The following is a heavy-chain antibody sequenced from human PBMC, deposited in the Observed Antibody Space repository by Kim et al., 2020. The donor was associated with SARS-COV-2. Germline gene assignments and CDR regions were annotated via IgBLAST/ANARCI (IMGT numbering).Heavy chain of an antibody. D-gene: IGHD4-17*01. Sequence: SVKVSCKASGGTFSSYAISWVRQAPGQGLEWMGGIIPIFGTANYAQKFQGRVTITADESTSTAYMELSSLRSEDTAVYYCAGSTVTTSLDYYYYYGMDVWGQGTTVTVSS. V-gene: IGHV1-69*13. J-gene: IGHJ6*02. CDR1: GGTFSSYA. CDR3: AGSTVTTSLDYYYYYGMDV. CDR2: IIPIFGTA.